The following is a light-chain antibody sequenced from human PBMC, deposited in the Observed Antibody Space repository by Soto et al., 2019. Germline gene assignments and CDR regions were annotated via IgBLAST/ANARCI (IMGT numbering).Light chain of an antibody. CDR3: RQYGALPPT. V-gene: IGKV3-20*01. Sequence: EIVLTQFPGALSLSPGERVTLSCRASQTVSNTYLAWYQQKSGQAPKFLIYGASNRATGIPDRFSGSGSGTEFTLTISRLEPEDFAVYYCRQYGALPPTFGGGTKVEIK. J-gene: IGKJ4*01. CDR2: GAS. CDR1: QTVSNTY.